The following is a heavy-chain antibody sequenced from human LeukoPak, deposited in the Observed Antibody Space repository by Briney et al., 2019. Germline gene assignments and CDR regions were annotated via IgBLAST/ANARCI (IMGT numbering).Heavy chain of an antibody. D-gene: IGHD5-12*01. V-gene: IGHV4-4*07. CDR1: GGSISGYF. J-gene: IGHJ4*02. CDR2: IYSSGSN. Sequence: NPSETLSLTCTVSGGSISGYFWSWIRQPAGKGLEWIGRIYSSGSNNYNPSLKSRVTMSLDTSKNHLSLNLSSVTAADTAVYYCAREPTSGREPTSGRPLDYWGQGTPVTVSS. CDR3: AREPTSGREPTSGRPLDY.